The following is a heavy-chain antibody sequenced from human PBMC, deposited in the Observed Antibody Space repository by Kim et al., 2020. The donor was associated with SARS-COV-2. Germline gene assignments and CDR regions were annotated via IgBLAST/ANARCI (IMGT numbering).Heavy chain of an antibody. CDR2: ISWNSGSI. V-gene: IGHV3-9*01. CDR1: GFTFDDYA. D-gene: IGHD2-15*01. Sequence: GGSLRLSCAASGFTFDDYAMHWVRQAPGKGLEWVSGISWNSGSIGYADSVKGRFTISRDNAKNSLYLQMNSLRAEDTALYYCATDILYRASGGGPDYWV. CDR3: ATDILYRASGGGPDY. J-gene: IGHJ4*01.